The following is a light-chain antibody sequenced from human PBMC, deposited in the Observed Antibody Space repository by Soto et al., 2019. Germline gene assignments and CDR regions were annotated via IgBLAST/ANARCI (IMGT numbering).Light chain of an antibody. CDR3: QKYNSAPLT. V-gene: IGKV1-27*01. J-gene: IGKJ4*01. Sequence: DVQMTQSPSSLSAFVGDRVTITCRASQGIAPYLAWFQQKPGKVPKLLIYARSTLQSGVPSRFSGSGSGTDFTLTISSLQPEDVGTYYCQKYNSAPLTFAGGTKVEIK. CDR2: ARS. CDR1: QGIAPY.